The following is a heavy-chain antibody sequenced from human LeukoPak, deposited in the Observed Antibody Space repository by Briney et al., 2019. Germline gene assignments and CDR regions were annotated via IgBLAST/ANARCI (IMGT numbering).Heavy chain of an antibody. V-gene: IGHV4-4*09. CDR1: GAPISRFY. D-gene: IGHD6-19*01. Sequence: QTSETLSLICTTSGAPISRFYWSWVRQPPGKGLEWIGNIYNGVPTFFNPSLKSRVTLSVDTSKTQFSLQLASVTAADTAVYYCVQTTGWPGFDYWGQGILVTVAS. J-gene: IGHJ4*02. CDR3: VQTTGWPGFDY. CDR2: IYNGVPT.